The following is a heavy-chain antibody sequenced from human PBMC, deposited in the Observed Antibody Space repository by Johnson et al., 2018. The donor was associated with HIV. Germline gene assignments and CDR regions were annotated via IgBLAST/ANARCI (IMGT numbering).Heavy chain of an antibody. J-gene: IGHJ3*02. V-gene: IGHV3-9*01. D-gene: IGHD3-22*01. CDR2: NSWNSNRI. CDR3: AKDLLVVNTWFDAFDS. CDR1: GFTFDDFA. Sequence: VQLVESGGGLVQPGRSLRLSCAASGFTFDDFAMLWVRQGPGKGLEWVPGNSWNSNRIGYADSVKGRLTISRDNAKNSLYLQLYSLRAEDQDCYYCAKDLLVVNTWFDAFDSWGQGTMGTVSS.